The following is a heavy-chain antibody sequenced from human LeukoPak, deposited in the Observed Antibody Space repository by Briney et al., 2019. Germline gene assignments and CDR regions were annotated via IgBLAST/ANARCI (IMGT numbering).Heavy chain of an antibody. CDR3: ARNMTAVARLDVFDI. Sequence: SETLSLTCTVSGDSMSSSFHYWGWIRQSPGKGLEWIGSIYYSGSTYYNPSLKSRVTISVDTSKNQFSPELRSVTAADTAIYYCARNMTAVARLDVFDIWGPGTMVTVSS. D-gene: IGHD4-17*01. J-gene: IGHJ3*02. V-gene: IGHV4-39*01. CDR1: GDSMSSSFHY. CDR2: IYYSGST.